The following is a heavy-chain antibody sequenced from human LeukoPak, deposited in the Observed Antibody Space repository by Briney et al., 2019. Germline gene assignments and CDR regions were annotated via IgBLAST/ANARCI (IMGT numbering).Heavy chain of an antibody. J-gene: IGHJ5*02. CDR1: GYTFTGYY. CDR3: ARVGPSTSRPRVKNWFDP. V-gene: IGHV1-2*02. D-gene: IGHD2-2*01. Sequence: ASVKVSCKASGYTFTGYYMHWVRQAPGQGLEWMGWINPNSGGTNYAQKFQGRVTMTRDTSISTAYMELSSLRSEDTAVYYCARVGPSTSRPRVKNWFDPWGQGTLVTVSS. CDR2: INPNSGGT.